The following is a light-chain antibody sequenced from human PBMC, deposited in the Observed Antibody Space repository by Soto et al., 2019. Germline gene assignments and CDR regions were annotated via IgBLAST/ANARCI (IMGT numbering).Light chain of an antibody. J-gene: IGKJ4*01. CDR1: QFVSSC. V-gene: IGKV1-5*01. CDR3: QQYYSFRLT. Sequence: DIQMTQSPSTLSASVLDRVTITCRASQFVSSCLAWYQQKPGKAPRLLMYDASNLETGVPSRFTGSGSGTEFSLTITGLQPDASATYYCQQYYSFRLTFGGGTRVEIK. CDR2: DAS.